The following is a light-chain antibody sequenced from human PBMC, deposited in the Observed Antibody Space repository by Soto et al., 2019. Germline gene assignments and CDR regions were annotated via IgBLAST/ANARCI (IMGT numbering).Light chain of an antibody. CDR3: SSYAGANSVV. V-gene: IGLV2-8*01. J-gene: IGLJ2*01. CDR1: SSDVGGYNY. Sequence: QSALTQPPSASGSPGQSVTISCTGMSSDVGGYNYVSWYQQHPGKAPKLMVYEVIKRPSGVPDRVSGSKSGNTASLTGSGLQAEDEADYYCSSYAGANSVVFGGGTKLTVL. CDR2: EVI.